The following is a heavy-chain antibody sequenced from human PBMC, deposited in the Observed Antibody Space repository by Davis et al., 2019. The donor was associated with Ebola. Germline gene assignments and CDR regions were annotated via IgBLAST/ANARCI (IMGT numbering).Heavy chain of an antibody. V-gene: IGHV4-59*08. Sequence: MPSETLSLTCTVSGGSISGHSWSWIRQPPGKGLEWIGYIYYSGSTNYNPSLKSRVTISVDTSKNQFSLKLSSVTAADTAVYYCARQRGLAAAGTGFDYWGQGTLVTVSS. CDR3: ARQRGLAAAGTGFDY. CDR2: IYYSGST. D-gene: IGHD6-13*01. CDR1: GGSISGHS. J-gene: IGHJ4*02.